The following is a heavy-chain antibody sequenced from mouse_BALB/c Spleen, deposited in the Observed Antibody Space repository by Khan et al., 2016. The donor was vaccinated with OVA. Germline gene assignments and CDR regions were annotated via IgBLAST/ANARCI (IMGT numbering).Heavy chain of an antibody. V-gene: IGHV1-18*01. D-gene: IGHD1-1*01. CDR3: TRGGYGGLAY. Sequence: EVQLQQSGPELVKPGASVKISCKASGYSFTDYTMNWVKQSHGQNLEWIGLINPYNVGTNYNQKFKGKATLTVDKSSSTAHIELLSLTSEDSAVYYCTRGGYGGLAYWGQGTLVTVSA. J-gene: IGHJ3*01. CDR1: GYSFTDYT. CDR2: INPYNVGT.